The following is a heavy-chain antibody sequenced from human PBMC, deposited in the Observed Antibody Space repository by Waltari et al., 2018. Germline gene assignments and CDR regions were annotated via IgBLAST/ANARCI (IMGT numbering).Heavy chain of an antibody. D-gene: IGHD6-19*01. Sequence: QLEESGGGLVKSGGSLRLSCSASGFPFSSWGMNWVRQAPGKGLEWIASISSGSTYRFYADAGRGRFTISRDDAKDSLYLKVDSLRAEDTGVYYCTRDVYGSGGDYFEPWGQGTLVTVSS. J-gene: IGHJ4*02. V-gene: IGHV3-21*02. CDR3: TRDVYGSGGDYFEP. CDR1: GFPFSSWG. CDR2: ISSGSTYR.